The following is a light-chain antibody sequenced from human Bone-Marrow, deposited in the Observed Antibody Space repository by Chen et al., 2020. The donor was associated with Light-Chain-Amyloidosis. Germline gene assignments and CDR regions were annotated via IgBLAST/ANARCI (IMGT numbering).Light chain of an antibody. CDR2: DTS. J-gene: IGKJ1*01. V-gene: IGKV3-11*01. Sequence: VLPQSPATLSLSPGEGATLSCRTSQSVGAYLAWYQQRPGQAPRLLIYDTSNRATGIPARFSGSGSETDFTLTISSLESEDFAVYYCQQGATWPWTFGHGTKVEIK. CDR3: QQGATWPWT. CDR1: QSVGAY.